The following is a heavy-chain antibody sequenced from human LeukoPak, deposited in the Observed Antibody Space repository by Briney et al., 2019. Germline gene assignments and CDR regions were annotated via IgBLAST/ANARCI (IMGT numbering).Heavy chain of an antibody. Sequence: ASVKVSCKASGYTFTTYGISWVRQAPGQGLEWMGWINPYNGNTNYAQKFQGRVTMTTDTSTSTAYMELRSLRSDDTAVYYCGREVYGSFDYWGQGTLVTVSS. CDR3: GREVYGSFDY. D-gene: IGHD2/OR15-2a*01. CDR2: INPYNGNT. V-gene: IGHV1-18*01. CDR1: GYTFTTYG. J-gene: IGHJ4*02.